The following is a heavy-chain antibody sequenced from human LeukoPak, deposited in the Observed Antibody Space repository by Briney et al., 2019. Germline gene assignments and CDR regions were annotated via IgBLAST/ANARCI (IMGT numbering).Heavy chain of an antibody. J-gene: IGHJ4*02. Sequence: SETLSLTCTVSGGSISSYYWSWIRQSPGKGLEWIGYIYYSGSTNYNPSLKSRVTISVDTSKNQFSLKLSSVTAADTAVYYCASSSVSYSFGYWGQGTLVTVSS. CDR1: GGSISSYY. D-gene: IGHD1-26*01. V-gene: IGHV4-59*01. CDR2: IYYSGST. CDR3: ASSSVSYSFGY.